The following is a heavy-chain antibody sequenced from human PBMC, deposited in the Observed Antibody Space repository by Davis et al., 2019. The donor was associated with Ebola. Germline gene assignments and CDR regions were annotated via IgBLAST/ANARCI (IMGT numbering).Heavy chain of an antibody. CDR2: ISANSGKT. D-gene: IGHD5-24*01. V-gene: IGHV1-18*04. J-gene: IGHJ4*02. Sequence: AASVKVSCKASGYTFTSYGITWVRQAPGQGLEWMGWISANSGKTNYPQKLQGRVTMTTDTSTSTAYMELRSLRSDDTAVYYCARAQFPMTSDHWGQGTLVTVSS. CDR3: ARAQFPMTSDH. CDR1: GYTFTSYG.